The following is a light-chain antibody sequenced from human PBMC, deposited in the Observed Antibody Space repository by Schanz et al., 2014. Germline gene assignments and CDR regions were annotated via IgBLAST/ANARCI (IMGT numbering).Light chain of an antibody. CDR3: SSFTSVSTVV. Sequence: QSVLTQPPSASGTPGQRVTISCSGSSSNIGSNYVYWYQQLPGTAPKLLIYRNNQRPSGVPDRFSGSKSGNTASLTISGLQAAEEADYYCSSFTSVSTVVFGPGTKLTVL. CDR2: RNN. J-gene: IGLJ1*01. V-gene: IGLV1-47*01. CDR1: SSNIGSNY.